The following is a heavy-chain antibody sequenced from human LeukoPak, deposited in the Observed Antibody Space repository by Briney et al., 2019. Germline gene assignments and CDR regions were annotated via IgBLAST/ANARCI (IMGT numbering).Heavy chain of an antibody. D-gene: IGHD3-22*01. CDR2: IWYDGSNK. J-gene: IGHJ4*02. CDR1: GFTFCSYG. CDR3: ARPDYDSCGYYDY. V-gene: IGHV3-33*01. Sequence: PGGSLRLSCTASGFTFCSYGMHWVRQAPGKGLEWGAVIWYDGSNKYYADSVKGRFTISRDNSKNTLFLQMNSLRAEDTAVYYCARPDYDSCGYYDYWGQGTLVTVSS.